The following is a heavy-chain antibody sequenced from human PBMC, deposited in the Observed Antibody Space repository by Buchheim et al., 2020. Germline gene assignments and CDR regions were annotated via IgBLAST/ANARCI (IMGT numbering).Heavy chain of an antibody. D-gene: IGHD2-2*03. J-gene: IGHJ6*02. CDR3: ARPGGYCSSTSCYDYYGMDV. V-gene: IGHV5-10-1*01. CDR2: IDPSDSYT. CDR1: GYSFTSYW. Sequence: EVQLVQSGAEVKKPGESLRISCKGSGYSFTSYWISWVRQMPGKGLEWMGRIDPSDSYTNYSPSFQGHVTISADKSISTAYPQWSSLKASDTAMYYCARPGGYCSSTSCYDYYGMDVWGQGTT.